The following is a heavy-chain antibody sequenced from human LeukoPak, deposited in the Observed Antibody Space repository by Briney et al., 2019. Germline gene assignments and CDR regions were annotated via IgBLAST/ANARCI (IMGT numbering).Heavy chain of an antibody. Sequence: GGSLRLSCAASGFTFSSYGMHWVRQAPGKGLEWVAVISYDGSNKYYADSVKGRFTISRDNSKNPLYLQMNSLRAEDTAVYYCANDYQDDYVLECGYWGQGTLVTVSS. CDR1: GFTFSSYG. J-gene: IGHJ4*02. D-gene: IGHD4-17*01. CDR2: ISYDGSNK. CDR3: ANDYQDDYVLECGY. V-gene: IGHV3-30*18.